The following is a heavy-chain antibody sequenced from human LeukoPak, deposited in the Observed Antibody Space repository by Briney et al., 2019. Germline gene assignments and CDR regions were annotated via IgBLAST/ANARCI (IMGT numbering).Heavy chain of an antibody. CDR3: ARTASAGTLGGVDGY. V-gene: IGHV1-69*06. D-gene: IGHD6-19*01. Sequence: SVKVSCKASGGTFSSYAISWVRQAPGQGLEWMGGIIPIFGTANYAQKFQGRVTITADKSTSTAYMELSSLRSEDTAVYYCARTASAGTLGGVDGYWGQGTLVIVSS. CDR2: IIPIFGTA. CDR1: GGTFSSYA. J-gene: IGHJ4*02.